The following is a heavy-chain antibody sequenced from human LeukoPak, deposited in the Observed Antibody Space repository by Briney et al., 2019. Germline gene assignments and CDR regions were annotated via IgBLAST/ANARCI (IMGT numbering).Heavy chain of an antibody. D-gene: IGHD2-15*01. CDR3: TTVTHFYL. J-gene: IGHJ4*02. Sequence: GGSLRLSCATSGFTFSDAWLSWVRQAPGKCLEWIGRIKDDGATDYAAPVRGRFTISRDVSRATLYLQMNSLKTEDTAIYYCTTVTHFYLGGQGTLVTVSS. V-gene: IGHV3-15*01. CDR1: GFTFSDAW. CDR2: IKDDGAT.